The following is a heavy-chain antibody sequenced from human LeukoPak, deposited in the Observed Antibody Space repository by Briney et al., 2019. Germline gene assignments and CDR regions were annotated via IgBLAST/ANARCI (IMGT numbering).Heavy chain of an antibody. J-gene: IGHJ4*02. CDR3: TSAIPFTDY. CDR2: IYSGGST. Sequence: GGSLRLSCAASGFTVRSNYMTWVRQAPGKGLEWVSVIYSGGSTYYADSVKGRFTISRDNSKNTLYLQMNSLRAEDTAVYYCTSAIPFTDYCGQGTLVTVSS. CDR1: GFTVRSNY. V-gene: IGHV3-53*01.